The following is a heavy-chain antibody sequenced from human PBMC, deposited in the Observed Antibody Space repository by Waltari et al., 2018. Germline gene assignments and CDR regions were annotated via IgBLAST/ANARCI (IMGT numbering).Heavy chain of an antibody. CDR1: GFTFSNAW. Sequence: VQLVESGGGLVKPGGSLRLSCAASGFTFSNAWMSWVRQAPGKGLEWVGYIYYSGSTNYNPSLKSRVTISVDTSKNQFSLKLSSVTAADTAVYYCARVDEADYYYGMDVWGQGTTVTVSS. CDR3: ARVDEADYYYGMDV. J-gene: IGHJ6*02. D-gene: IGHD6-19*01. CDR2: IYYSGST. V-gene: IGHV4-59*01.